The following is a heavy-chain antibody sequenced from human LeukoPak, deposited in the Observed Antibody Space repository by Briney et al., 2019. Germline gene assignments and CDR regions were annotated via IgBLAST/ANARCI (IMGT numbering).Heavy chain of an antibody. V-gene: IGHV1-18*01. J-gene: IGHJ4*02. D-gene: IGHD3-10*01. CDR1: GYTFTSYG. CDR3: ARYMVRGVRRYYFDY. CDR2: ISAYNGNT. Sequence: ASVKVSCKASGYTFTSYGISWVRQAPGQGLEWMGWISAYNGNTNYAQELQGRVTMTTDTSTSTAYMELRSLRSDDTAVYYCARYMVRGVRRYYFDYWGQGTLVTVSS.